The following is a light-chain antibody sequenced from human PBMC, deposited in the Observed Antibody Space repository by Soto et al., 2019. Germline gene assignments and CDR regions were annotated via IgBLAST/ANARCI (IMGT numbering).Light chain of an antibody. V-gene: IGLV4-69*01. CDR2: LGSDGSH. CDR1: SGHSPYD. J-gene: IGLJ2*01. CDR3: QTWGPGFVV. Sequence: QSVLTQSPSASASLGASVKLTCTLSSGHSPYDIAWHQQQPEKGPRFLMKLGSDGSHRRGDGIPDRFSGSSSGAERFVTISSLQSEDEADYYCQTWGPGFVVFGGGTKLAVL.